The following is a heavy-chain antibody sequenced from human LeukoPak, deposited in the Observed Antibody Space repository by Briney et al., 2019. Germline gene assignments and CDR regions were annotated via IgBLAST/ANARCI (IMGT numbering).Heavy chain of an antibody. CDR3: ARSASYLVWDY. CDR1: AGSSSSYY. D-gene: IGHD2-8*01. Sequence: SESLSLTCTISAGSSSSYYWSWIRQPAGKGLECIGRIYTSRSTNYNPSLESRFTMSVDTAKNQFSLKLSSVTAADPAVYYCARSASYLVWDYWGQGTLVTVS. V-gene: IGHV4-4*07. J-gene: IGHJ4*02. CDR2: IYTSRST.